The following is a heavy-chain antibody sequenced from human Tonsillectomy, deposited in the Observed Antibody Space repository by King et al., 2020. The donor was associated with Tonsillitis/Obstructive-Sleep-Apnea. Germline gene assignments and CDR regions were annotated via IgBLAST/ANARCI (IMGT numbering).Heavy chain of an antibody. J-gene: IGHJ3*02. V-gene: IGHV3-30*01. D-gene: IGHD2-15*01. CDR1: RFTFSSYA. CDR3: AREDGYCSGGSCYSKAFDI. Sequence: VQLVEYGGGVVQPGRSLRLSCAASRFTFSSYAMHWVRQVPGKGLEWVAVISYDGGNKYYADSVKGRFTISRDNSKNTLYLQMNSLRAEDTAVYYCAREDGYCSGGSCYSKAFDIWGQGTIVTVSS. CDR2: ISYDGGNK.